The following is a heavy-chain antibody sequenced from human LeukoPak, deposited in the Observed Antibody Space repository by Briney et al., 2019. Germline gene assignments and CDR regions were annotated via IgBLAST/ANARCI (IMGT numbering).Heavy chain of an antibody. CDR3: ANPMGYDILTGYRSPFY. CDR2: IRYDGSNK. Sequence: GGSLRLSCAASGFTFSSYGMHWVRQAPGKGLEWVAFIRYDGSNKYYADSVKGRFTISRDNSKNTLYLQMNSLRAEDTAVYYCANPMGYDILTGYRSPFYWGQGTLVTVSS. D-gene: IGHD3-9*01. J-gene: IGHJ4*02. CDR1: GFTFSSYG. V-gene: IGHV3-30*02.